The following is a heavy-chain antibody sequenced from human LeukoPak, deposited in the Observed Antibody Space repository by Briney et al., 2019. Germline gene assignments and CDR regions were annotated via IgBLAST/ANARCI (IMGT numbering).Heavy chain of an antibody. Sequence: GGSLRLSCAASGFTFDDYGMSWVRQAPGKGLEWVSGINWNGGSTGYADSVKGRFTISRDNSKNTLYLQMNSLRAEDTAVYYCAKVSGFYGDRLTTFDYWGQGTLVTVSS. V-gene: IGHV3-20*04. CDR3: AKVSGFYGDRLTTFDY. J-gene: IGHJ4*02. CDR2: INWNGGST. D-gene: IGHD4-17*01. CDR1: GFTFDDYG.